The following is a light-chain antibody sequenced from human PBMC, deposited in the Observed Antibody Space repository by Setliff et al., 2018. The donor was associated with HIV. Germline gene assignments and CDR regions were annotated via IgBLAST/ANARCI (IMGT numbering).Light chain of an antibody. CDR3: SSYATTSTYL. CDR2: DVT. Sequence: QSVLTQPASVSGSPGQSITISCTGTSSDVGGYNDVSWFQQHPGKAPKPIIYDVTSRPSGVSNRFSGSKSGNTASLTISGLQAEDEADYYCSSYATTSTYLFGSGTKVTVL. CDR1: SSDVGGYND. V-gene: IGLV2-14*03. J-gene: IGLJ1*01.